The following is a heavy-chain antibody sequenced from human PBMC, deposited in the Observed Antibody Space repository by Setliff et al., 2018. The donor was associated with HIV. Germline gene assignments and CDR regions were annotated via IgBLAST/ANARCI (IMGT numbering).Heavy chain of an antibody. Sequence: ASVKVSCKASGGTFSGYAINWVRQAPGQGLEWLGNINSSGDSTSYAQKFQGRVTMTRDTSISTAYMDLSRLRSDDTAVYYCARRVPPIPSGDLDYWGQGTLVTVPQ. D-gene: IGHD4-17*01. V-gene: IGHV1-2*02. CDR1: GGTFSGYA. CDR3: ARRVPPIPSGDLDY. CDR2: INSSGDST. J-gene: IGHJ4*02.